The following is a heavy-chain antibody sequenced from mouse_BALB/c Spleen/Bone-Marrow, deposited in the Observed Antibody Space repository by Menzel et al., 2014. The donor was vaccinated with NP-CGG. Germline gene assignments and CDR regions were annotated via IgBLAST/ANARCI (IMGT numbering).Heavy chain of an antibody. CDR1: GYTFSSYW. V-gene: IGHV1-9*01. J-gene: IGHJ4*01. CDR2: ILPGSGST. CDR3: ARAYYVNYDAMDY. Sequence: LVESGAELMKPGASMKISCKATGYTFSSYWIEWVKQRPGHGLEWIGEILPGSGSTNYNERFKGKATFTADTSSNTAYMQLSSLTSEDSAVYYCARAYYVNYDAMDYWGQGTSVTASS. D-gene: IGHD2-10*01.